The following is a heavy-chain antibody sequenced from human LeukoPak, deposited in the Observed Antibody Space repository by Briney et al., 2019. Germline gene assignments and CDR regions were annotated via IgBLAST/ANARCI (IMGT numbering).Heavy chain of an antibody. CDR3: ARVAYYYYYGMDV. V-gene: IGHV4-34*01. CDR2: INHSGST. CDR1: GGSFSGYY. Sequence: SETLSLTCAVYGGSFSGYYWSWIRQPPGKGLEWIGEINHSGSTNYNPSLKSRVTISVDTSKNQFSLKLSSVTAADTAVYYCARVAYYYYYGMDVWGQGTLVTVSS. J-gene: IGHJ6*02.